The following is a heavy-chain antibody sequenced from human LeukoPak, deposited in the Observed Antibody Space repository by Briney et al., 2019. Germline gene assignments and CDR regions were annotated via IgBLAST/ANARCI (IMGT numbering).Heavy chain of an antibody. CDR2: ISSSGSTI. J-gene: IGHJ4*02. CDR3: ARAGVATPTANY. V-gene: IGHV3-48*03. D-gene: IGHD5-12*01. Sequence: RSGGSLRLSCAASGFTFSSYEMNWVRRAPGKGLEWVSYISSSGSTIYYADSVKGRFTVSRDNAKNSLYLQMNSLRAEDTAVYYCARAGVATPTANYWGQGTLVTVSS. CDR1: GFTFSSYE.